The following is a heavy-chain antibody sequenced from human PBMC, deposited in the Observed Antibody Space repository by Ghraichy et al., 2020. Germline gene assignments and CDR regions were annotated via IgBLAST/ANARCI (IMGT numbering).Heavy chain of an antibody. CDR1: GDSVSSNSAS. D-gene: IGHD2-2*01. J-gene: IGHJ3*02. CDR3: ARDDGPYCSSTSCAFDI. CDR2: TLYRSRWYN. V-gene: IGHV6-1*01. Sequence: SQTLSRTCAISGDSVSSNSASWSWIRQSPSRGLEWLGRTLYRSRWYNDYVISVKGRITINADTSKNQFSLQLNSVTPEDTAVYYCARDDGPYCSSTSCAFDIWGQGTMVTVSS.